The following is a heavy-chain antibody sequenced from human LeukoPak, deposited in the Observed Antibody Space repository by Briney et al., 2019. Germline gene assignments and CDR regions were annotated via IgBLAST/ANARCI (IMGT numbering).Heavy chain of an antibody. V-gene: IGHV4-61*01. J-gene: IGHJ5*02. CDR1: GGSISSGNYY. CDR3: ARADYCSGGSCYPSPGWFDP. Sequence: PSETLSLTCTVSGGSISSGNYYWTWIRQHPGQGLEWIGSIYYRGSTNYNPSLKSRVTISVDTSKNQFSLKLGLVTAADTAVYYCARADYCSGGSCYPSPGWFDPWGQGTLVTVST. D-gene: IGHD2-15*01. CDR2: IYYRGST.